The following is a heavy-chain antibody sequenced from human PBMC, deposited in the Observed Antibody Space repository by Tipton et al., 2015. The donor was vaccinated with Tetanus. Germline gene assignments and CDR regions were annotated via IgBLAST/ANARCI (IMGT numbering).Heavy chain of an antibody. V-gene: IGHV1-2*02. Sequence: QLVQSGAEVKKPGASVKVSCKASGYTFTGYYMHWVRQAPGQGLEWMGWINPNSGGTNYAQKFQGRVTMTRDTSISTAYMEVSRLRSEDTAVYYCAADTAPLVRGVDHYYGMDVWGQGTTVTVSS. CDR3: AADTAPLVRGVDHYYGMDV. CDR2: INPNSGGT. CDR1: GYTFTGYY. D-gene: IGHD3-10*01. J-gene: IGHJ6*02.